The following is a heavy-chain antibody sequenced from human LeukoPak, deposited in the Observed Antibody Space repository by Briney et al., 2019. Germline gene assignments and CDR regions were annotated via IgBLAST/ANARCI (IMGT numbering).Heavy chain of an antibody. V-gene: IGHV4-39*07. J-gene: IGHJ4*02. D-gene: IGHD7-27*01. CDR2: IYQSGST. CDR1: GGSISSGDYY. CDR3: ARLAWGRLDY. Sequence: PSETLSLTCTVSGGSISSGDYYWGWIRQPPGKGLEWIGSIYQSGSTYYNPSLKSRVTISVDTSKNQFSLKLSSVTAADTAVYYCARLAWGRLDYWGQGTLVTVSS.